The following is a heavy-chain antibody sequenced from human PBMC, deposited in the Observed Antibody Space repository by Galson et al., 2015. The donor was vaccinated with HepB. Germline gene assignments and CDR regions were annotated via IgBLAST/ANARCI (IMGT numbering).Heavy chain of an antibody. D-gene: IGHD3-10*01. CDR3: ARHEGTFTMIRGVSH. V-gene: IGHV5-51*01. Sequence: QSGAEVKKPGESLKISCTGSGYSFASYWIGWVRQMPGKGLEWMAIIYPGDSDTRYSPSFQGQVSISADKSISTAYLQWNSLKASDTAMYYCARHEGTFTMIRGVSHWGQGTLVTVSS. J-gene: IGHJ4*02. CDR2: IYPGDSDT. CDR1: GYSFASYW.